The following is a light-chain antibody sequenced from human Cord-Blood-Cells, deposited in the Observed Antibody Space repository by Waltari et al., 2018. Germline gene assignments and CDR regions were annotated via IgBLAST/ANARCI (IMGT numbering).Light chain of an antibody. J-gene: IGLJ1*01. Sequence: QSALTQPRSVSGSPGQPLTIPCTGTSSDVGGYNYVSWYQQHPGKAPKLMIYDVSKRPSGVPDRFSGSKSGNTASLTISGLQAEDEADYYCCSYAGSYVFGTGTKVTVL. CDR3: CSYAGSYV. CDR2: DVS. CDR1: SSDVGGYNY. V-gene: IGLV2-11*01.